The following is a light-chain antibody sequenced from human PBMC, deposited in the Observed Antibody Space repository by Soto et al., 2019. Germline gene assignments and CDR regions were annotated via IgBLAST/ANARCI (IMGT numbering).Light chain of an antibody. Sequence: IQITQSHSTLSASVGDRVTITCRASQSISSWLAWYQQKPGKAPKRLIYDASSLESGVPSRFCGSRSGTEFSLTIISLQPADFAADYCQQYNSYWTFGQGTKVDIK. CDR1: QSISSW. J-gene: IGKJ1*01. CDR3: QQYNSYWT. V-gene: IGKV1-5*01. CDR2: DAS.